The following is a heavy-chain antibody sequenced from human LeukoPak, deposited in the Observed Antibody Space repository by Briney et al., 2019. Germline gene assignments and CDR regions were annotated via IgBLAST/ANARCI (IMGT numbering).Heavy chain of an antibody. CDR3: AREWDHYYDA. V-gene: IGHV1-18*01. CDR2: INPYNGNT. Sequence: ASVKVSCKASGYNFPSYGITWVRQAPGQGLEWMGWINPYNGNTNYAQKLQGRFTMTTDSSTTTAYMELRSLRSDDTAMYYCAREWDHYYDAWGQGTMVTVSS. J-gene: IGHJ3*01. CDR1: GYNFPSYG. D-gene: IGHD3-22*01.